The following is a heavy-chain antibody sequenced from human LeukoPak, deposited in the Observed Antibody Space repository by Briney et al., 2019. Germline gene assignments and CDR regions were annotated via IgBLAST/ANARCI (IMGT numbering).Heavy chain of an antibody. D-gene: IGHD6-6*01. CDR3: ARIGYSSSSLDY. J-gene: IGHJ4*02. V-gene: IGHV3-7*01. Sequence: GGSLRLSCAASGFSFSSYAMNWVRQAPGKGLEWVANINQEGTVKYYVDSVKGRFTISRDNAKNSVYLAMNSLRVEDTAVYYCARIGYSSSSLDYWGQGTLVTVSS. CDR2: INQEGTVK. CDR1: GFSFSSYA.